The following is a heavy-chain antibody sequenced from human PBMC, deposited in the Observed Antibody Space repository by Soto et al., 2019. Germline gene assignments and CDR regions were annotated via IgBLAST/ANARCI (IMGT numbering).Heavy chain of an antibody. D-gene: IGHD2-2*01. CDR1: GYSFTSYW. Sequence: PGESLKISFTGVGYSFTSYWIGWVRQIPGKGPEWMGIIYPGDSDTRYSSSFQGQVTISADKSITTAYLQWSSLKASDTAMYYCARGYCTSTICDPWFDPWGPGTLVTVSS. J-gene: IGHJ5*02. CDR3: ARGYCTSTICDPWFDP. CDR2: IYPGDSDT. V-gene: IGHV5-51*01.